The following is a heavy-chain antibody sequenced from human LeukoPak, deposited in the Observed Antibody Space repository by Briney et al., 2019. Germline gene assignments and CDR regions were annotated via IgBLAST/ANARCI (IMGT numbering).Heavy chain of an antibody. CDR2: IYYSGST. Sequence: KASQTLSLTCTVSGGSISSGGYYWSCIRQHPGKGLEWIGYIYYSGSTYYNPSLKSRVTISVDTSKNQFSLKLSSVTAADTAVYYCARVGAATISGVFDYWGQGTLVTVSS. D-gene: IGHD5-12*01. CDR1: GGSISSGGYY. CDR3: ARVGAATISGVFDY. J-gene: IGHJ4*02. V-gene: IGHV4-31*03.